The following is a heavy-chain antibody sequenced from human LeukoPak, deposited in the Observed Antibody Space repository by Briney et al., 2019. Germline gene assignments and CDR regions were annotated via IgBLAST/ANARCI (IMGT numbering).Heavy chain of an antibody. V-gene: IGHV3-48*03. Sequence: PGGSLRLSCAASGFTFSSYAMNWVRQAPGKGLEWVSYITGSGSNIYYADSVKGRFTISRDNAKNSLYLQMNSLRAEDTAVYYCARGTMVVDAKSFYHGLDVWGQGTTVTVSS. CDR3: ARGTMVVDAKSFYHGLDV. CDR2: ITGSGSNI. J-gene: IGHJ6*02. CDR1: GFTFSSYA. D-gene: IGHD2-15*01.